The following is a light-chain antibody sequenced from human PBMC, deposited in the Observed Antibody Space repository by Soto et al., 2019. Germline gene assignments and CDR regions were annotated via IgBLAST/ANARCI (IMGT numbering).Light chain of an antibody. CDR3: LQHNTYPWT. V-gene: IGKV1-17*01. Sequence: DIHITHSPSSLSASLGDRITITCRASQGIKNDLGWYQQKPGKAPKRLIYAASNLQTGVPSRFSGWGSGTEFTLTISGMQPEDFATYYCLQHNTYPWTFGQGTKVDIK. J-gene: IGKJ1*01. CDR2: AAS. CDR1: QGIKND.